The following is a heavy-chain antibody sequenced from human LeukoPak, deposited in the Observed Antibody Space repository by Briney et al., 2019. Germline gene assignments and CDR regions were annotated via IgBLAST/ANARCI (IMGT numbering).Heavy chain of an antibody. V-gene: IGHV1-2*02. CDR2: INPNSGGP. CDR3: ARDRYSSSWYGMDV. Sequence: ASLKVSCKASGYTFTAYYIHGVRQAPGQRLEWLGWINPNSGGPNYAQKFRGRVTMTRDTSISTVYIDLSRLTSDDTAVYYCARDRYSSSWYGMDVWSQGTTVTVSS. J-gene: IGHJ6*02. D-gene: IGHD6-13*01. CDR1: GYTFTAYY.